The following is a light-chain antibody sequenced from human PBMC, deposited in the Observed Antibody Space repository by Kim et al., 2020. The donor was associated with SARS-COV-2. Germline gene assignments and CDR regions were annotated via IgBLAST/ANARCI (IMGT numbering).Light chain of an antibody. Sequence: EIVLTQSPGTLSLSPGERATLSCRASQSVSSSHLAWYQQKPGQAPRLLIYGSSSRATGTPDWFSGSGSGTDFTLTISRLEPEDFAVYYCQQFSSSYTFGQGTKLEI. V-gene: IGKV3-20*01. CDR1: QSVSSSH. J-gene: IGKJ2*01. CDR2: GSS. CDR3: QQFSSSYT.